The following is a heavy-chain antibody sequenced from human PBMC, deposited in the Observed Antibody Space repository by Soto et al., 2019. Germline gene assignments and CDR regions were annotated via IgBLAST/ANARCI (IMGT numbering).Heavy chain of an antibody. CDR3: APAFFYSYLYRFAY. D-gene: IGHD5-18*01. V-gene: IGHV1-24*01. J-gene: IGHJ4*02. Sequence: ASVKVSCKASGYTFTSYGISWVRQAPGQGLEWMGGFDPEDGETIYAQKFQGGVTMTEDTSTDTAYMELSTLRSEDTAVYFCAPAFFYSYLYRFAYSGQGTLVTVSS. CDR2: FDPEDGET. CDR1: GYTFTSYG.